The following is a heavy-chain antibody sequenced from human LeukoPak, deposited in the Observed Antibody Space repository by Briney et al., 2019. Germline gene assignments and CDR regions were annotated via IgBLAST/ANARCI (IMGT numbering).Heavy chain of an antibody. D-gene: IGHD6-13*01. Sequence: ASVKVSCKASGYTFTSYYMHWVRQAPGQGLEWMGIINPSGGSTSYAQKFQGRVTITADESTSTAYMELSSLRSEDTAVYYCARVAYDHSSSWYYYGMDVWGQGTTVTVSS. J-gene: IGHJ6*02. V-gene: IGHV1-46*01. CDR3: ARVAYDHSSSWYYYGMDV. CDR2: INPSGGST. CDR1: GYTFTSYY.